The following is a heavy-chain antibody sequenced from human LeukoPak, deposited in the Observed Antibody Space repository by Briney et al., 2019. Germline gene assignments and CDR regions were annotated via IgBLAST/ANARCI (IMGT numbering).Heavy chain of an antibody. J-gene: IGHJ6*02. CDR1: GYTFTSYD. V-gene: IGHV1-8*01. CDR3: ARGPGYSYGYNYYYYGMDV. Sequence: GASVKVSCKASGYTFTSYDINWVRQATGQGLEWMGWMNPNSGNTGYAQKLQGRVTMTRNTSISTAYMELSSLRSEDTAVYYCARGPGYSYGYNYYYYGMDVWGQGTTVTVSS. CDR2: MNPNSGNT. D-gene: IGHD5-18*01.